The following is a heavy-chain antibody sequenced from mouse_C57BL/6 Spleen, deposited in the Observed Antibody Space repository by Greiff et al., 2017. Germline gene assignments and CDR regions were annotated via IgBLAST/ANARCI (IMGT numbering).Heavy chain of an antibody. D-gene: IGHD2-5*01. Sequence: EVQRVESGEGLVKPGGSLKLSCAASGFTFSCYAMSWVRQTPEKRLEWVAYISSGGDYIYYADTVKGRFTISRDNARNTLYLQMSSLKSEDTAMYYCTRASYYSNYFDYWGQGTTLTVSS. V-gene: IGHV5-9-1*02. J-gene: IGHJ2*01. CDR3: TRASYYSNYFDY. CDR1: GFTFSCYA. CDR2: ISSGGDYI.